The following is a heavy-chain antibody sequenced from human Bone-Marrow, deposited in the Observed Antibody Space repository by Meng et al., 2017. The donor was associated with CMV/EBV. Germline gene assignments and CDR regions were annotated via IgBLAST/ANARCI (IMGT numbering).Heavy chain of an antibody. V-gene: IGHV3-21*01. CDR3: ARGDEENYYYYGMAV. Sequence: GESLKISCAASGFTFSSYSMNWVRQAPGKGLEWVSSISSSSSYIYYADSVKGRFTISRDNAKNSLYLQMNSLRAEDTAVYYCARGDEENYYYYGMAVWGQGHTVHVYS. CDR2: ISSSSSYI. J-gene: IGHJ6*02. CDR1: GFTFSSYS.